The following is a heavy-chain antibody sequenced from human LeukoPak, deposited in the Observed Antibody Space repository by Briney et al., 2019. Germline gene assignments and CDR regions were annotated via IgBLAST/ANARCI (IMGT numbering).Heavy chain of an antibody. Sequence: SETLSLTCTVSGVSMSAYQWSWVRQSPGKGLEWIGCINTKGETSYNPSLKSRVTTSVDTSKSQFSLRLTSVTAADTAVYYCATSNDAKIAPFDHWGQGTLVTVSS. CDR2: INTKGET. D-gene: IGHD2-21*01. CDR3: ATSNDAKIAPFDH. V-gene: IGHV4-4*09. CDR1: GVSMSAYQ. J-gene: IGHJ4*02.